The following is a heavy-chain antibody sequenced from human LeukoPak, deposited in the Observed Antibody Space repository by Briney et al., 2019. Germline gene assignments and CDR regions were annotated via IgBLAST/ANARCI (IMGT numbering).Heavy chain of an antibody. D-gene: IGHD3-10*01. Sequence: GGSLGLSCAASGFTFSDYGIHWVRQAPGKGLEWVAFVQYDGSNKYYADSVKGRFTISRDNSKSTLHLQMNSLRAEDTAVYYCAKDGNFGSGSYYRGDSWGQGTLVTVSS. J-gene: IGHJ4*02. CDR1: GFTFSDYG. CDR2: VQYDGSNK. V-gene: IGHV3-30*02. CDR3: AKDGNFGSGSYYRGDS.